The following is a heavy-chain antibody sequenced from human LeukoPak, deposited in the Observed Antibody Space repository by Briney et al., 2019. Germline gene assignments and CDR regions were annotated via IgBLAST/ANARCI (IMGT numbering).Heavy chain of an antibody. D-gene: IGHD3-10*01. V-gene: IGHV3-15*01. CDR1: GLSISNYW. J-gene: IGHJ4*02. CDR2: VKSKNAGETT. Sequence: GGSLRLSCAASGLSISNYWMSWVRQAPGKGLEWVARVKSKNAGETTDYAAPVKGRFTISRDDSKLTLYLQMNSLKTEDTGLYYYTLIQGWGSGSYYRDFWGQGTLVTVSS. CDR3: TLIQGWGSGSYYRDF.